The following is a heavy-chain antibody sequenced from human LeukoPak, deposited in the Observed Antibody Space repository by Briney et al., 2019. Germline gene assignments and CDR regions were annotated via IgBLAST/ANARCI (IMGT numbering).Heavy chain of an antibody. D-gene: IGHD3-10*01. CDR3: ARDGSSGYYYGSGSSQGAFDI. V-gene: IGHV4-39*07. Sequence: SETLSLTCTVSGGSISSSSYYWGWIRQPPGKGLEWIGSIYYSGSTYYNPSLKSRVTISVDTSKNQFSLKLSSVTAADTAVYCCARDGSSGYYYGSGSSQGAFDIWGQGTMVTVSS. CDR1: GGSISSSSYY. J-gene: IGHJ3*02. CDR2: IYYSGST.